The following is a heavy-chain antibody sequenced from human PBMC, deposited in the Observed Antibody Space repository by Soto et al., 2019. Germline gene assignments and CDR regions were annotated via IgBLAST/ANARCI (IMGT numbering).Heavy chain of an antibody. V-gene: IGHV3-23*01. Sequence: EVQLLESGGGLVQPGGSLRLSCAASGFTFNNYAMTWVRQAPGKGLEWVPTISGSDDSTYYADSVKGRLTISRDNSKNALYLQMSSLRAEDTALYYCVKDWTGDTCPCMDVWGQGTTVTVSS. CDR2: ISGSDDST. CDR1: GFTFNNYA. J-gene: IGHJ6*01. CDR3: VKDWTGDTCPCMDV. D-gene: IGHD2-8*02.